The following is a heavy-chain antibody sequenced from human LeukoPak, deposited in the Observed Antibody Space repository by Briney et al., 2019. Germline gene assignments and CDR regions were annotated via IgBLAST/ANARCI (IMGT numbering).Heavy chain of an antibody. Sequence: GGSLRLSCAASGFTFDDYAMHWVRHAPGKGLVWVSRINSDGSSTSYADSVKGRFTISRDNSKNTLNLQMNRLRAEDTAVYYCSLFGKGDMDVWGQGTTVTVSS. CDR2: INSDGSST. CDR1: GFTFDDYA. D-gene: IGHD3-3*01. CDR3: SLFGKGDMDV. J-gene: IGHJ6*02. V-gene: IGHV3-74*01.